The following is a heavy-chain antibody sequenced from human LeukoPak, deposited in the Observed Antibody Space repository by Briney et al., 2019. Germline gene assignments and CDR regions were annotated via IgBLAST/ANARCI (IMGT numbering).Heavy chain of an antibody. CDR2: ISAYNGNT. CDR1: GYTFTSYG. V-gene: IGHV1-18*01. J-gene: IGHJ4*02. D-gene: IGHD6-19*01. CDR3: ARDVSLGGIAVAGTGTHFDY. Sequence: ASVKLSCKASGYTFTSYGISWVRHAPGQGLEWMGWISAYNGNTTYAQKLQGGVTMTTDTSTRTAYMELRCLRSDDTAVYYCARDVSLGGIAVAGTGTHFDYWGQGTLVTVSS.